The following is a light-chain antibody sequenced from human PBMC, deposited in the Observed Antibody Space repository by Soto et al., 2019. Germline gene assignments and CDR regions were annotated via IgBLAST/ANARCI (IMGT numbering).Light chain of an antibody. CDR3: QKYSSVIT. CDR2: AAS. Sequence: DIPMTQSPSSLSASVGDRVTITCRASQGISNFLAWYQQKPGKVPKLLISAASTLQSGVPSRFSGSGSGTDFTLTSTSLQPEDVATYYCQKYSSVITFGQGTRLEIK. V-gene: IGKV1-27*01. CDR1: QGISNF. J-gene: IGKJ5*01.